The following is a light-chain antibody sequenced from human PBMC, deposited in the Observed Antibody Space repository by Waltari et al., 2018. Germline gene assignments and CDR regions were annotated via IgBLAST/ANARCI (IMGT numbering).Light chain of an antibody. CDR2: DVN. CDR3: CSYTSTSLYVL. V-gene: IGLV2-14*03. CDR1: RTDIGTSTY. Sequence: QSGLTQPASVSGSPGQSITISCSGSRTDIGTSTYVSWYQQHPGKAPKLLIFDVNSRPSGIPNRFSGSKSGRTASLTISGLQVEDEANYYCCSYTSTSLYVLFGGGTQVTVL. J-gene: IGLJ2*01.